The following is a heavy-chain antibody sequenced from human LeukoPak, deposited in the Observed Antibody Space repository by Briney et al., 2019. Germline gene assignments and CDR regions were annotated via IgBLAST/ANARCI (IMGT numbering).Heavy chain of an antibody. Sequence: GGSLRLSCAASGFTFSSYGMHWVRQAPGKGLEWVAVISYDGSNKYYADSVKGRFTISRDNSKNTLYLQMNSLRAEDTAVYYCAKGWGTYSSGWYLFDYWGQGTLVTVSS. CDR1: GFTFSSYG. J-gene: IGHJ4*02. CDR3: AKGWGTYSSGWYLFDY. V-gene: IGHV3-30*18. CDR2: ISYDGSNK. D-gene: IGHD6-19*01.